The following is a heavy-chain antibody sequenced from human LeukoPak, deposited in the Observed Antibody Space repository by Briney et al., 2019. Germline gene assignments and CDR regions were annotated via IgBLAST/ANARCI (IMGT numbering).Heavy chain of an antibody. CDR3: ATKQWLAPPPDS. CDR1: GFTFSKYW. D-gene: IGHD6-19*01. V-gene: IGHV3-74*01. CDR2: INTDGTVT. Sequence: GGSLRLSCAPSGFTFSKYWMLWVRHAPGKGLESVSRINTDGTVTTYADSVKGRFTVSRDNADNTMFLQMNSVRDEDTAVYYCATKQWLAPPPDSWGQGTPVTVSS. J-gene: IGHJ4*02.